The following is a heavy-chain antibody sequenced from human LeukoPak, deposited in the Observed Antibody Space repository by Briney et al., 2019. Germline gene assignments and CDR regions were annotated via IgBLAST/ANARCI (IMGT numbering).Heavy chain of an antibody. D-gene: IGHD1-26*01. Sequence: WASVKLSCKASGGTFSRYAISWVRQAPGQGLEWMGGYIPMFGTANYAQNFKNRVTITADESTSTFSMEVSSLRPEDTAVYFCAGASSKWELSFWGQGTLVTVSS. CDR1: GGTFSRYA. CDR2: YIPMFGTA. CDR3: AGASSKWELSF. V-gene: IGHV1-69*13. J-gene: IGHJ4*02.